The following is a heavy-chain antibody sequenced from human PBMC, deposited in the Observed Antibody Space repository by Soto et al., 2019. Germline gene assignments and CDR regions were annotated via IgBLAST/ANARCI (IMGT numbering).Heavy chain of an antibody. J-gene: IGHJ4*02. CDR3: ARLQFGEGFDY. D-gene: IGHD3-10*01. Sequence: TLSLTCAVSGGSISGGGFSWSWIRQPPGKGLEWIGYILHTGGTQYNPSLKSRVSMSVDKSKNQFSLHLTSVTAADTAVYYCARLQFGEGFDYWGQGALVTVSS. V-gene: IGHV4-30-2*01. CDR2: ILHTGGT. CDR1: GGSISGGGFS.